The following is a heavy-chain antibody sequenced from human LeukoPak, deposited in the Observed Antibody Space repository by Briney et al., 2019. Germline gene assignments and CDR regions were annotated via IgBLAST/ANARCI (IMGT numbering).Heavy chain of an antibody. D-gene: IGHD4-17*01. Sequence: SETLSLTCTVSGGSISSYYWSWIRLPPGKGLEWIGYYYSGSTNYNPSLKSRVTISVDTSKNQFSLKLSSVTAADTAVYYCARDKSYGDYGHYFDYWGQGTLVTVSS. J-gene: IGHJ4*02. CDR1: GGSISSYY. V-gene: IGHV4-59*12. CDR3: ARDKSYGDYGHYFDY. CDR2: YYSGST.